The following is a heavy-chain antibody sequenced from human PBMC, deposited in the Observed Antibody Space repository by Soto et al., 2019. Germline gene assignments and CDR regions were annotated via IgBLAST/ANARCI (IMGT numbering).Heavy chain of an antibody. CDR1: GFAFSDYA. D-gene: IGHD1-20*01. CDR2: IDKRSAYR. J-gene: IGHJ2*01. V-gene: IGHV3-23*05. CDR3: AARSSITGYFDF. Sequence: EVQLLESGGGLVQPGGSLRLSCEASGFAFSDYAMSWVRQTPEKGLEWVSAIDKRSAYRDYADSVKGRFTISRDDSKNTVYLQMNSLRADDTAVFYCAARSSITGYFDFWGRGTLVTVSS.